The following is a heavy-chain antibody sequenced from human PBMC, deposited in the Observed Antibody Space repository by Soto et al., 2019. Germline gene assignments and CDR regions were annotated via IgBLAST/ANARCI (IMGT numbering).Heavy chain of an antibody. J-gene: IGHJ4*02. CDR2: IWNAGNNK. D-gene: IGHD4-4*01. CDR1: GFTFSSHA. CDR3: ARGPDYSNFGYFDY. Sequence: GSLRLSCAASGFTFSSHAMNWVRQAPGKGLEWVALIWNAGNNKYYTDAGSVKGRFTISRDNSRNTLYLEMNSVRADDTAVYYCARGPDYSNFGYFDYWGQGTLVTVSS. V-gene: IGHV3-33*01.